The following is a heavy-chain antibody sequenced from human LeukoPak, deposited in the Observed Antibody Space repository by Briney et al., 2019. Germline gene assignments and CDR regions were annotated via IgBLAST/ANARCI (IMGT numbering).Heavy chain of an antibody. D-gene: IGHD2-21*01. Sequence: SETLSLTCAVYGGSFSSYYWGWIRQPPGKGLEWIGSIYYSGSTYYNPSLKSRVTISVDTSKNQFSLKLSSVTAADTAVYYCARHRGYSPPRWFDPWGQGTLVTVSS. CDR1: GGSFSSYY. CDR3: ARHRGYSPPRWFDP. J-gene: IGHJ5*02. CDR2: IYYSGST. V-gene: IGHV4-39*01.